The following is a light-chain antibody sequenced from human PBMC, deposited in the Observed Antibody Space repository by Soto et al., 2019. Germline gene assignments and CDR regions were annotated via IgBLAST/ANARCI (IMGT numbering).Light chain of an antibody. CDR2: EGT. CDR3: CSFAGSSTYV. V-gene: IGLV2-23*01. J-gene: IGLJ1*01. CDR1: SSDVGSSNL. Sequence: QSALTQPASVSGSPRQSITISCTGNSSDVGSSNLVSWYQQHPGKAPKVMIYEGTKRPSGVSNRFSGSQSGNTASLTISGLQAEDEADYYCCSFAGSSTYVFGTGTKVTVL.